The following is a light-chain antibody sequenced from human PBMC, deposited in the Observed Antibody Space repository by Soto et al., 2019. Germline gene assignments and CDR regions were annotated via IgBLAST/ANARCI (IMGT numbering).Light chain of an antibody. Sequence: DIQMTQSPSSLSAFVGDRVTITCRASQSISSYLNWYQQKPGKAPKLLISDVSSLESGVPSRFSGSGSGTDFTLTISSLQPEDLATYYCQQSYTTPLLTFGGGTKVEIK. V-gene: IGKV1-39*01. CDR3: QQSYTTPLLT. J-gene: IGKJ4*01. CDR2: DVS. CDR1: QSISSY.